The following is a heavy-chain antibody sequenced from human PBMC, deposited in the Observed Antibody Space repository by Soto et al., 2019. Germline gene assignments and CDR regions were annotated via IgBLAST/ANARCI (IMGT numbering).Heavy chain of an antibody. J-gene: IGHJ5*02. V-gene: IGHV4-61*08. CDR1: GGSIDSGDYY. D-gene: IGHD4-4*01. CDR2: VYYSGTT. Sequence: PSETLSLTCTVSGGSIDSGDYYWSWIRQPPGKGLEWIGYVYYSGTTNYNPFLKSRVTLSLDKSKNQFSLKMNSVTAADTAVYYCARDVTAPPNYVDPWGQGTLVAVSS. CDR3: ARDVTAPPNYVDP.